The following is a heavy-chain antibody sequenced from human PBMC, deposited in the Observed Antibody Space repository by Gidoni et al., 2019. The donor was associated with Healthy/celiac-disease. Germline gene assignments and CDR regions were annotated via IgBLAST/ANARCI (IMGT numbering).Heavy chain of an antibody. CDR1: GFTFSNAW. V-gene: IGHV3-15*01. CDR2: IKSKTDGGTT. D-gene: IGHD2-15*01. J-gene: IGHJ6*02. Sequence: EVQLVESGGGLVKPGGSLRLSCAASGFTFSNAWMSWVRQAPGKGLEWVGRIKSKTDGGTTDYAAPVKGRFTISRDDSKNTLYLQMNSLKTEDTAVYYCTFRVVAATHYYYGMDVWGQGTTVTVSS. CDR3: TFRVVAATHYYYGMDV.